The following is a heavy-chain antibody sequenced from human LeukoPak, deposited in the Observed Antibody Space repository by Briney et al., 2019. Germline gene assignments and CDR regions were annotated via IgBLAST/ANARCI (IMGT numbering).Heavy chain of an antibody. J-gene: IGHJ3*02. CDR2: IYSPGTN. V-gene: IGHV4-61*02. CDR3: ARGIGTSYDSSRDAFDI. CDR1: AGSINSGDYY. D-gene: IGHD3-22*01. Sequence: SQTLSLNCTVSAGSINSGDYYWSWIRQPAGKGLEWIVRIYSPGTNYNYNPSLKSRVTISIDTSKNQFSLKLTSVTAADTAVYYCARGIGTSYDSSRDAFDIWDQGTMVTVSS.